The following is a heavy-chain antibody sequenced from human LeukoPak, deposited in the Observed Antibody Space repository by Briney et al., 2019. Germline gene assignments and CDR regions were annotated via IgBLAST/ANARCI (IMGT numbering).Heavy chain of an antibody. Sequence: PGGSLRLSCGASGXTLEDYGMAWVRQAPGKGLEWVSAINWDGGSTGYADSVKGRFTISRDNAKKSLYLQMNSLRAEDTAFYYCARGYGDYLYWGQGTLVTVSS. CDR1: GXTLEDYG. D-gene: IGHD4-17*01. V-gene: IGHV3-20*04. CDR2: INWDGGST. CDR3: ARGYGDYLY. J-gene: IGHJ4*02.